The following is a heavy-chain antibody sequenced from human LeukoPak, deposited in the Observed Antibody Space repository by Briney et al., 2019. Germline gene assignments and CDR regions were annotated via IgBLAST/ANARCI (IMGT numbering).Heavy chain of an antibody. V-gene: IGHV3-23*01. Sequence: PGGSLRLSCAASGFTFSSYTMSWVRQAPGKGLEWVSVISGSGGNTYYGDSVKGRFTISRDNSKNTLYLQMNSLRAEDAAVYHCAPCPDYDFWSGYYGAPYYYHAMDVWGQGTTVTVSS. D-gene: IGHD3-3*01. CDR3: APCPDYDFWSGYYGAPYYYHAMDV. J-gene: IGHJ6*02. CDR2: ISGSGGNT. CDR1: GFTFSSYT.